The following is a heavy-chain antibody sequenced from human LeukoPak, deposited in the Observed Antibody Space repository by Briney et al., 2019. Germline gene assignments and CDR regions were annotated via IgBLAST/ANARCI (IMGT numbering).Heavy chain of an antibody. Sequence: SETLSLTCTVSGGSISSYCWSWIRQPPGKGLEWIGYIYYSGSTNYNPSLKSRVTISVDTSKNQFSLKLSSVTAADTAVYYCARSSDIAVAGTVYFQHWGQGTLVTVSS. D-gene: IGHD6-19*01. V-gene: IGHV4-59*01. CDR2: IYYSGST. CDR3: ARSSDIAVAGTVYFQH. CDR1: GGSISSYC. J-gene: IGHJ1*01.